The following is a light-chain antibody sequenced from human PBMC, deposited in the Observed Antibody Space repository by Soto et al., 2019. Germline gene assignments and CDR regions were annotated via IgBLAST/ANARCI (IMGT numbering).Light chain of an antibody. Sequence: IVVPQSQSTVSLSQWERAPLYYRASQSISYYLAWYQQKPGQAPRLLIYGSSTRATGIPARFSGSGSGTDFTLTISRLEPEDFAVYYCQQYATSPITFGHGTRLEIK. CDR3: QQYATSPIT. J-gene: IGKJ5*01. CDR1: QSISYY. CDR2: GSS. V-gene: IGKV3-11*01.